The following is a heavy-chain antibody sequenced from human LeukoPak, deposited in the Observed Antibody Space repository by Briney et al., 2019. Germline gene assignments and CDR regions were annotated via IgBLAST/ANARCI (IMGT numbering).Heavy chain of an antibody. V-gene: IGHV4-59*01. CDR2: IYYSGST. CDR1: GGSISSYY. Sequence: PSETLSLTCTVSGGSISSYYWSWIRQPPGKGLEWIGYIYYSGSTSYNPSLKSRVTISVDTSKNQISLKVRSVTAADTAVYYCARTTEDCSGTSCYQYWFDPWGQGTLVTVSS. CDR3: ARTTEDCSGTSCYQYWFDP. J-gene: IGHJ5*02. D-gene: IGHD2-2*01.